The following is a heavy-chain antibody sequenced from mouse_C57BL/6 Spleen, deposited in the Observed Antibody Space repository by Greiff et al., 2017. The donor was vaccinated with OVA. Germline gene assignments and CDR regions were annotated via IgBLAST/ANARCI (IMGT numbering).Heavy chain of an antibody. CDR2: IRNKANGYTT. CDR3: ASCSNLAWFAY. V-gene: IGHV7-3*01. CDR1: GFTFTDYY. Sequence: EVQGVESGGGLVQPGGSLSLSCAASGFTFTDYYMSWVRQPPGQALEWLGFIRNKANGYTTEYSASVKGRFTISRDNSQSILYRQLNAVRAEVSASDYGASCSNLAWFAYWGQGTLVTVSA. J-gene: IGHJ3*01. D-gene: IGHD2-1*01.